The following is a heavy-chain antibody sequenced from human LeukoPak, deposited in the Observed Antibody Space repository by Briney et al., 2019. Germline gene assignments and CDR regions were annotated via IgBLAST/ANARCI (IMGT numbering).Heavy chain of an antibody. Sequence: SETLSLTCAVSGDSISSGGYSWNWIRQPPGKGLEWIGYIYSSGATSYYPSLKSRVTISVDTSKNQFSLKLTSVTAADTAVYYCARGWGPAYCGGDCHRHFDYWGQGTLVTVSS. J-gene: IGHJ4*02. D-gene: IGHD2-21*02. V-gene: IGHV4-30-4*07. CDR2: IYSSGAT. CDR3: ARGWGPAYCGGDCHRHFDY. CDR1: GDSISSGGYS.